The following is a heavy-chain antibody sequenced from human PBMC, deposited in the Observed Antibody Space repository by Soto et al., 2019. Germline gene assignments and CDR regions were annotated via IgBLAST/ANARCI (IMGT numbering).Heavy chain of an antibody. V-gene: IGHV3-23*01. CDR1: GFTFSSYA. CDR2: ISGSGGST. D-gene: IGHD3-3*01. J-gene: IGHJ6*02. CDR3: AKEGRSGYHPYFYYYGMDV. Sequence: GGSLRLSCAASGFTFSSYAMSWVRQAPGKGLEWVSGISGSGGSTYYADSVKGRFTISRDNSKNTLYLQMNSLRAEDTAVYYCAKEGRSGYHPYFYYYGMDVWGQGTTVTVYS.